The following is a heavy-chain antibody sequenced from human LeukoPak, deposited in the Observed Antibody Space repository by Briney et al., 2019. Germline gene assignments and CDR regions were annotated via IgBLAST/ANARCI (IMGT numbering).Heavy chain of an antibody. Sequence: GESLRISSKGSGYSFTSYWISWVRQMPGKGLEWMGRIDPSDSYTNYSPSFQGHVTISADKSISTAYLQWSSLKASDTAMYYCARSGYCSGGSCYTSRDYYYYYGMDVWGKGTTVTVSS. CDR3: ARSGYCSGGSCYTSRDYYYYYGMDV. D-gene: IGHD2-15*01. J-gene: IGHJ6*04. CDR2: IDPSDSYT. V-gene: IGHV5-10-1*01. CDR1: GYSFTSYW.